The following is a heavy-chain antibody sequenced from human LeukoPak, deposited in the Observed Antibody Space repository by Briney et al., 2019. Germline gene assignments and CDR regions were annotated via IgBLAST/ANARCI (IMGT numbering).Heavy chain of an antibody. CDR3: TTADYYDSSGYYYYYYGMDV. Sequence: GGSLRLSCAASGFTFSNAWMNWVRQAPGKGLEWLGRIKSKTDGGTTDYAAPVKGRFTISRDDSKNTLYLQMNSLKTEDTAVYYCTTADYYDSSGYYYYYYGMDVWGQGTTVTVSS. D-gene: IGHD3-22*01. CDR2: IKSKTDGGTT. CDR1: GFTFSNAW. J-gene: IGHJ6*02. V-gene: IGHV3-15*07.